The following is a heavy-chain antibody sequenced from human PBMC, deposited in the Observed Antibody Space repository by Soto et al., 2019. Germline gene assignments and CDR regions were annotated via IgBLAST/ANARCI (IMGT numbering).Heavy chain of an antibody. CDR3: AKDLRYFDWLLDRRDYYYGMDV. J-gene: IGHJ6*02. CDR2: ISGSGGST. Sequence: EVQLLESGGGLVQPGGSLRLSCAASGFTFSSYAMSWVRQAPGKGLEWVSAISGSGGSTYYADSVKGRFTISRDNSKNTLYLQMNSLRAEDTAVYYCAKDLRYFDWLLDRRDYYYGMDVWGQGTTVTVSS. V-gene: IGHV3-23*01. CDR1: GFTFSSYA. D-gene: IGHD3-9*01.